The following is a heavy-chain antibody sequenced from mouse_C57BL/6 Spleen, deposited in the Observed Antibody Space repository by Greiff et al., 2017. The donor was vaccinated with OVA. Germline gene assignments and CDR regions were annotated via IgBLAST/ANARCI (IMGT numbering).Heavy chain of an antibody. CDR3: ARDPITTVVASEVYFDV. V-gene: IGHV5-4*01. Sequence: EVKLQESGGGLVKPGGSLKLSCAASGFTFSSYAMSWVRQTPEKRLEWVATISDGGSYTYYPDNVKGRFTISRDNAKNNLYLQMSHLKSEDTAMYYCARDPITTVVASEVYFDVWGTGTTVTVSS. J-gene: IGHJ1*03. CDR1: GFTFSSYA. CDR2: ISDGGSYT. D-gene: IGHD1-1*01.